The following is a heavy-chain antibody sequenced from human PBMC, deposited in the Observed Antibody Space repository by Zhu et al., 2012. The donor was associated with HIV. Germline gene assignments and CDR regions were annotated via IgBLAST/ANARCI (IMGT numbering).Heavy chain of an antibody. Sequence: QVQLQESGPGLVKPSETLSLTCTVSGDSVGNHYWSWIRQPPGKSLEWIGYVYYTGNTYYNPSFRSRVTISIDTSSNQFSLDLKFTTAADTAVYYCARTSFLSGTYRTNTGPSDFDSWGQGTLTHRLL. V-gene: IGHV4-59*02. CDR2: VYYTGNT. CDR3: ARTSFLSGTYRTNTGPSDFDS. CDR1: GDSVGNHY. D-gene: IGHD3-16*02. J-gene: IGHJ4*02.